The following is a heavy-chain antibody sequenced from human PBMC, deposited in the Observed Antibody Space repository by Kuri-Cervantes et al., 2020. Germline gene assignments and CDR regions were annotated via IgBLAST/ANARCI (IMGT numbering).Heavy chain of an antibody. V-gene: IGHV4-59*01. D-gene: IGHD3-22*01. CDR2: IYYSGST. CDR3: ARGKDYYDSSGYSHAFDI. CDR1: GGSISSYY. Sequence: SETLSLTCTVSGGSISSYYWSWIRQPPGKGLEWIGYIYYSGSTNYNPSLKSRVTISVDTSKNQFSLKLSSVTAADTAVYYCARGKDYYDSSGYSHAFDIWGQGTMVTVSS. J-gene: IGHJ3*02.